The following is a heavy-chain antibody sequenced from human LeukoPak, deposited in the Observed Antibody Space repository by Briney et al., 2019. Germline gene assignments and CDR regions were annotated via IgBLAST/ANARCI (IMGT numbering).Heavy chain of an antibody. Sequence: KPSETLSLTCAVYGGSFSGYYWSWIRQPPGKGLEWIGYIYSSGSTNYNPSLKSRVTMSVDTSKNQFSLKLSSVTAADTAVYFCARRITLIRGVKTYYYYGMDVWGQGTTVTVSS. CDR1: GGSFSGYY. CDR3: ARRITLIRGVKTYYYYGMDV. V-gene: IGHV4-59*08. D-gene: IGHD3-10*01. J-gene: IGHJ6*02. CDR2: IYSSGST.